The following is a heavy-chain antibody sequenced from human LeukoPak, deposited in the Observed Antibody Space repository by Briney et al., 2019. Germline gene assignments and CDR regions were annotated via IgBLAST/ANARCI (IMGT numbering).Heavy chain of an antibody. J-gene: IGHJ4*02. Sequence: GGSLRLSCAASGFTFSSYGMHWVRQAPGKGLEWVAVISYDGSNKYYADSVKGRFTISRDNSKNTLYLQMNSLRAEDTAVYYCAKVLGTFDYWGQGTLVTVSS. D-gene: IGHD7-27*01. CDR3: AKVLGTFDY. CDR1: GFTFSSYG. CDR2: ISYDGSNK. V-gene: IGHV3-30*18.